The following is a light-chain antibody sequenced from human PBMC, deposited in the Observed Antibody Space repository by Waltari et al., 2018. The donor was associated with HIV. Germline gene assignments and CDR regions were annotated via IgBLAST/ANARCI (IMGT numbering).Light chain of an antibody. J-gene: IGLJ1*01. CDR2: DVN. Sequence: QSALTQPRSVSGSPGQSVTISCTGTSSDVGAYNYVSWYQQHPGKAPKLLIYDVNKRPSGVPDRFSGSKSGNTASLTISGLQAEDEADYYCCSYAGTSGFVFGTESEVTVL. CDR3: CSYAGTSGFV. V-gene: IGLV2-11*01. CDR1: SSDVGAYNY.